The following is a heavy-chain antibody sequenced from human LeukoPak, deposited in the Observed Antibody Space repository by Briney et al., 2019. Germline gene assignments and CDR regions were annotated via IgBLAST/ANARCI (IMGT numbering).Heavy chain of an antibody. V-gene: IGHV3-53*01. CDR1: GFTVSRNY. Sequence: GGSLRLSCAASGFTVSRNYMTWVSQAPGKRLEWVSVIHKNAITYYADTVKGRFTISRDNSKNMLYLQMNSLRAEDTAVYYCARSLRVRGVPDYMDVWGKGTTVIISS. D-gene: IGHD3-10*02. CDR3: ARSLRVRGVPDYMDV. CDR2: IHKNAIT. J-gene: IGHJ6*03.